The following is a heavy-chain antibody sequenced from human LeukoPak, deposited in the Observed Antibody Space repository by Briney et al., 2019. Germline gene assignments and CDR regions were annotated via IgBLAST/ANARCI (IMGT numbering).Heavy chain of an antibody. V-gene: IGHV1-3*01. CDR2: INAGNGNT. CDR3: ARPHYYYDSSGLNYFDY. CDR1: GYTFTSYA. D-gene: IGHD3-22*01. Sequence: GASVKVSCKASGYTFTSYAMHWVRQAPGQRLEWMGWINAGNGNTKYSQKFQGRVTITRDTSASTAYMELSSLRSEDTAVYYCARPHYYYDSSGLNYFDYWGQGTLVTVSS. J-gene: IGHJ4*02.